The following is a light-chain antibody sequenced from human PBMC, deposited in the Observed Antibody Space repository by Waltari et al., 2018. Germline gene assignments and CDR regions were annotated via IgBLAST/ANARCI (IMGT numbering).Light chain of an antibody. CDR3: QQYDKWLRYS. V-gene: IGKV3-15*01. CDR2: GAS. Sequence: IVMTQSPAPPSVSPGGRATRSCRASQSISTNLAWFQEKPGQAPRLLIYGASTRATGVPARFSGSGSGTYFTLVISSLQSEDFAVYYCQQYDKWLRYSFGQGTKLEIK. J-gene: IGKJ2*01. CDR1: QSISTN.